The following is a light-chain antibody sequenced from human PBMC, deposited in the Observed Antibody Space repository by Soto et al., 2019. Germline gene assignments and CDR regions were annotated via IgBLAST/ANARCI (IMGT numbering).Light chain of an antibody. CDR3: QQCYSTPP. V-gene: IGKV1-39*01. J-gene: IGKJ1*01. Sequence: DIQMTQSPSSLSASVGDRVTITCRASQNIDNYLNWYQQKPGRAPKLLIYATSSVQSGVPSRFSGSGSGAVFTLTISCLQPEDSATYYSQQCYSTPPFGQGTKV. CDR2: ATS. CDR1: QNIDNY.